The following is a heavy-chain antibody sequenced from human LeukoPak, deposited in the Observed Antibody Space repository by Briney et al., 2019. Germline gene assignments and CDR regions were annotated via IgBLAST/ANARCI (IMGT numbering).Heavy chain of an antibody. D-gene: IGHD6-13*01. CDR2: IYYSGST. CDR1: GGSISSSSYY. V-gene: IGHV4-39*07. Sequence: KPSETLSLTCTVSGGSISSSSYYWGWIRQPPGKGLEWIGSIYYSGSTYYNPSLKSRVTISVDTSKNQFSLKLSSVTAADTAVYYCARDPSIAAAGEFDYWGQGTLVTVSS. CDR3: ARDPSIAAAGEFDY. J-gene: IGHJ4*02.